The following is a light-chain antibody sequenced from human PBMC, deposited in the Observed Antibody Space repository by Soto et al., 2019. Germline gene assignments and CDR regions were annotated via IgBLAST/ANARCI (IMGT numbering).Light chain of an antibody. CDR3: QQYDSNPFT. V-gene: IGKV1-5*03. CDR2: MAY. CDR1: QNIGGW. Sequence: DIQMTQSPSTLSASVGDTVTITCRASQNIGGWLAWFQQKQGKAPKLLIFMAYNLESGVPSRFSGSGSGTEFSLTIRGLQPDDFATYYRQQYDSNPFTFGPGTTVDIK. J-gene: IGKJ3*01.